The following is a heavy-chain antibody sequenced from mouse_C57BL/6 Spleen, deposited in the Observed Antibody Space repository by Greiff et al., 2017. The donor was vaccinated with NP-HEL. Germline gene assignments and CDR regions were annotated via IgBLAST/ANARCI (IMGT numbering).Heavy chain of an antibody. J-gene: IGHJ1*03. D-gene: IGHD1-1*01. CDR1: GYTFTSYG. V-gene: IGHV1-81*01. Sequence: QVQLQQSGAELARPGASVKLSCKASGYTFTSYGISWVKQRTGQGLEWIGEIYPRSGNTYYNEKFKGQATLTADKSSSTAYMELRSLTSEDSAVYFCARSLTITTVVATDWYFDVWGTGTTVTVSS. CDR2: IYPRSGNT. CDR3: ARSLTITTVVATDWYFDV.